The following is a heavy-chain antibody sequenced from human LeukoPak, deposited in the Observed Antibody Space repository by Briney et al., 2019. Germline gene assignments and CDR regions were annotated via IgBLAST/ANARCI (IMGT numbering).Heavy chain of an antibody. CDR1: GFTFSSYG. CDR2: IWYDGSNK. Sequence: GGSLRLSCAASGFTFSSYGMHWVRQAPGKGLEWVAVIWYDGSNKCYADSVKGRFTISRDNSKNTLYLQMNSLRAEDTAVYYCARDRATVTSPFDYWGQGTLVTVSS. J-gene: IGHJ4*02. D-gene: IGHD4-17*01. CDR3: ARDRATVTSPFDY. V-gene: IGHV3-33*01.